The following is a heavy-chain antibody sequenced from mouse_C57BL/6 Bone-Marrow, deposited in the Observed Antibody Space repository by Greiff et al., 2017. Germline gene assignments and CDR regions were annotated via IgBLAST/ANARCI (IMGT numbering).Heavy chain of an antibody. CDR1: GYTFTSYW. D-gene: IGHD1-1*01. J-gene: IGHJ2*01. V-gene: IGHV1-50*01. Sequence: QVQLQQPGAELVKPGASVKLSCKASGYTFTSYWMQWVKQRPGQGLAWIGEIDPSDSYTNYNQKFKGKATFTVDTSSITAYMQLSSLTSEDSAVYYCAREGNYGSSSWGQGTTLTDSS. CDR3: AREGNYGSSS. CDR2: IDPSDSYT.